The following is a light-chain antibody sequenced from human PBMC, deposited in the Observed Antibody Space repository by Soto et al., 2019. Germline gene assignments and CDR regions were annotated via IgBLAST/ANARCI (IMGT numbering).Light chain of an antibody. CDR1: QSVLYSSNNKNY. Sequence: DIVMTQSPDSLAVSLGERATINCKSSQSVLYSSNNKNYLAWYQQKPGKPPKLLISWASTRESGVPDRFSGSGFGTDFTLSISSLQAEDLAGYYFLQCYRTTFTFGQGTKLEIK. CDR3: LQCYRTTFT. V-gene: IGKV4-1*01. CDR2: WAS. J-gene: IGKJ2*01.